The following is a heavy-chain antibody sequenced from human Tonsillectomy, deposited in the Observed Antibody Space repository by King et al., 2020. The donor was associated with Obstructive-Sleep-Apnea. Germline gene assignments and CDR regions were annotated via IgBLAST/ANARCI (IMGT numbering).Heavy chain of an antibody. Sequence: EVQLVESGGGLVQPGGSLRLSCAASGFTFSSYSMNWVRQAPGKGLEWVSYISSSSSTIYYADSVKGRFTISRDNAKNSLYLQMNSLRAEDTAVYYCARRYGPDLPPVTALDTEFDYWGQGTLVTVSS. CDR1: GFTFSSYS. CDR2: ISSSSSTI. CDR3: ARRYGPDLPPVTALDTEFDY. D-gene: IGHD5-18*01. V-gene: IGHV3-48*04. J-gene: IGHJ4*02.